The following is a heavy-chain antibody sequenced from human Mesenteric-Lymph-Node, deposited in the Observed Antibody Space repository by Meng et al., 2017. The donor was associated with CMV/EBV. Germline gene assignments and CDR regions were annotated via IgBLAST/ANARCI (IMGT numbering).Heavy chain of an antibody. D-gene: IGHD2-8*01. CDR3: ARDILGVYGLRWTTFDP. CDR1: GGSISSYY. V-gene: IGHV4-59*01. J-gene: IGHJ5*02. Sequence: GSLRLSCTVSGGSISSYYWSWIRQPPGKGLEWIGYIYYSGSTNYNPSLKSRVTISVDTSKNQFSLKLSSVTAADTAVYYCARDILGVYGLRWTTFDPWGQGILVTVSS. CDR2: IYYSGST.